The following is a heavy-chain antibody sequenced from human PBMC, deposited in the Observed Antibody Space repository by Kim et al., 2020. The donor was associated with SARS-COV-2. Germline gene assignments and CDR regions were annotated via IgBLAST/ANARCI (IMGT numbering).Heavy chain of an antibody. D-gene: IGHD6-13*01. V-gene: IGHV1-2*06. J-gene: IGHJ4*02. CDR3: ARDRIGRIAAAGTTAPAGY. Sequence: ASVKVSCKASGYTFTGYYMHWVRQAPGQGLEWMGRINPNSGGTNYAQKFQGRVTMTRDTSISTAYMELSRLRSDDTAVYYCARDRIGRIAAAGTTAPAGYWGQGTLVTVSS. CDR1: GYTFTGYY. CDR2: INPNSGGT.